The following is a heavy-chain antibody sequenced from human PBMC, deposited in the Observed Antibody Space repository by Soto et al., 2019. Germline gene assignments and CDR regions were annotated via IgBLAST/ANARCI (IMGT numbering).Heavy chain of an antibody. CDR2: ISYDGSNK. V-gene: IGHV3-30*18. Sequence: QVQLVESGGGVVQPGRSLRLSCAASGFTFSSYGMHWVRQAPGKGLEWVAVISYDGSNKYYADSVKGRFTISRDNSKNTLYLQMNSLRAEDTAVYYCAKYGFELQGAFDIWGQGTMVTVSS. D-gene: IGHD1-26*01. CDR3: AKYGFELQGAFDI. CDR1: GFTFSSYG. J-gene: IGHJ3*02.